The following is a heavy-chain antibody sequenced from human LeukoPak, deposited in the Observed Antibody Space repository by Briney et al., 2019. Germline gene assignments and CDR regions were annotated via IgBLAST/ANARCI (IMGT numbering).Heavy chain of an antibody. CDR3: ARRGEPYYDFWSGYYIAFDI. Sequence: GESLKISCKGSGYSFTSYWIGWVRQMPGKGLEWMGIIYPGDSDTRYSPSFQGQVTISADKSISTAYLQWSSLKASDTAMYYCARRGEPYYDFWSGYYIAFDIWGQGTMVTVSS. CDR2: IYPGDSDT. V-gene: IGHV5-51*01. D-gene: IGHD3-3*01. CDR1: GYSFTSYW. J-gene: IGHJ3*02.